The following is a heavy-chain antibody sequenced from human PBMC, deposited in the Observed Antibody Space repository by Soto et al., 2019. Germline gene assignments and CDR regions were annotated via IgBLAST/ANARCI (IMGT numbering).Heavy chain of an antibody. J-gene: IGHJ6*02. Sequence: QVQLVQSGAEVKKPGASVKVSCKASGYTFTSYGISWVRQAPGQGLEWMGWISAYNGNTNYAQKLQGRVTMTTDTSTSTAYMELRSLRSDDTSVYYCARGDYYDSSGYYRYYYYGMDVCGQGTTVTVSS. CDR3: ARGDYYDSSGYYRYYYYGMDV. V-gene: IGHV1-18*01. CDR1: GYTFTSYG. D-gene: IGHD3-22*01. CDR2: ISAYNGNT.